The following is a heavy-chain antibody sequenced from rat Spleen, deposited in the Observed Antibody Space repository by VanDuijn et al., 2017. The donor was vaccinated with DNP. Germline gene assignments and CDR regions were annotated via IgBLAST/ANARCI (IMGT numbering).Heavy chain of an antibody. CDR1: GFTFSDYY. J-gene: IGHJ2*01. CDR3: TTDLAY. Sequence: EVQLVESGGGLVQPGRSMKLSCAASGFTFSDYYMAWVRQAPTKGLEWVAYIGSDGYAPYYGDSVKGRFTISRDNAKSTLYLQMNSLRSEDMATYYCTTDLAYWGQGVMVTVSS. CDR2: IGSDGYAP. V-gene: IGHV5-20*01.